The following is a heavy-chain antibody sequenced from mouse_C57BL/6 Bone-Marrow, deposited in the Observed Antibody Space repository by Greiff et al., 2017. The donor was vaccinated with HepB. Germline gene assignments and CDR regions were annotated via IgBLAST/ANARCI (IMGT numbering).Heavy chain of an antibody. CDR2: ISSGSSTI. Sequence: EVQVVESGGGLVKPGGSLKLSCAASGFTFSDYGMHWVRQAPEKGLEWVAYISSGSSTIYYADTVKGRFTISRDNAKNTLFLQMTRLGSEDTAMYYCARGGSEAWFAYWGQGTLVTVSA. D-gene: IGHD1-1*01. CDR1: GFTFSDYG. CDR3: ARGGSEAWFAY. J-gene: IGHJ3*01. V-gene: IGHV5-17*01.